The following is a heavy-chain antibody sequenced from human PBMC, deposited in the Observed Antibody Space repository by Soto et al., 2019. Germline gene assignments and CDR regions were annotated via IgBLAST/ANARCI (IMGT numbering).Heavy chain of an antibody. D-gene: IGHD5-18*01. J-gene: IGHJ5*02. CDR1: EFTFGSYS. Sequence: GGSMILSCAASEFTFGSYSMNWVRQAPGKGLEWVSYISRSSSTIYYADSVKGRFTISRDNAKNSLYLQMNSLRAEDTAVYYCARVSQYSYGYDWFDPWGQGTLVTVSS. CDR2: ISRSSSTI. CDR3: ARVSQYSYGYDWFDP. V-gene: IGHV3-48*01.